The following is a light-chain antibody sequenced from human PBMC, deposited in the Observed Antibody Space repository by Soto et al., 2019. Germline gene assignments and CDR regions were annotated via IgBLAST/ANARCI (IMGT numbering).Light chain of an antibody. CDR2: DVT. CDR1: PSDFGGKTF. J-gene: IGLJ2*01. Sequence: QSVLTQVPSASGSPGQSVTISCTGTPSDFGGKTFVSWYRQDPGKAPQLIISDVTQRPTGVHKRFSGSWSGSTASLTVSGLQAEDESFYYCSSYTGTSVIFGGGTKLTVL. V-gene: IGLV2-8*01. CDR3: SSYTGTSVI.